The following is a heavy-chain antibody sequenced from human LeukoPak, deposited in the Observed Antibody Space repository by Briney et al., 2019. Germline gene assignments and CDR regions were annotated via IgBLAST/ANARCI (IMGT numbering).Heavy chain of an antibody. CDR1: GGTFSSYA. CDR2: IIPIFGTA. D-gene: IGHD3-16*01. V-gene: IGHV1-69*05. CDR3: AGGSLYYFDY. J-gene: IGHJ4*02. Sequence: GASVKVSCKASGGTFSSYAISWVRQAPGQGLEWMGGIIPIFGTANYAQKFQGRVTITTDESTSTAYMELSSLRSEDAAVYYCAGGSLYYFDYWGQGTLVTVSS.